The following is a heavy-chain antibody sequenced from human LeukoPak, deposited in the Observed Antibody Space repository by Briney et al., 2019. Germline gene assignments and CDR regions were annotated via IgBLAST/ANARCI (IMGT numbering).Heavy chain of an antibody. J-gene: IGHJ3*02. V-gene: IGHV4-59*02. CDR3: VRDWEGFNFDI. D-gene: IGHD1-26*01. CDR1: GGSVSSYY. Sequence: PSETLSPTCTVSGGSVSSYYWSWIRQPPGEGLEWIAYIYNSGSTNYDLSLKSRVTISVDTSKNQFSLKLSSVTAADTAVYYCVRDWEGFNFDIWGQGTMVTVSS. CDR2: IYNSGST.